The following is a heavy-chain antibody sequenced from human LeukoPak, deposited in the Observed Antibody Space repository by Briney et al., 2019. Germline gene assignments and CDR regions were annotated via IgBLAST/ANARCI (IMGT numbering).Heavy chain of an antibody. D-gene: IGHD4-17*01. J-gene: IGHJ4*02. CDR2: IYYSGST. V-gene: IGHV4-59*12. CDR3: ARGGDYNYFDY. CDR1: GGSISSYY. Sequence: SETLSLTCTVSGGSISSYYWSWIRQPPGKGLEWIGYIYYSGSTNYNPSLKSRVTISVDTSKNQFSLKLSSVTAADTAVYYCARGGDYNYFDYWGQGTLVTVSS.